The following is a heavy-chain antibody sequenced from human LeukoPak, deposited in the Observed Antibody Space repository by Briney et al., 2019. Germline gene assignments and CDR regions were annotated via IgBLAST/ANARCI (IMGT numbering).Heavy chain of an antibody. J-gene: IGHJ4*02. CDR2: INPTDSDA. Sequence: GESLKISCKGSGYSFTTYWIGWVRQMPGKGLEWVGFINPTDSDATYSPSFQGQVIISADKSISTAYLQGSSLKASDTAMYYCARAWSLDYWGQGTLVTVSS. CDR1: GYSFTTYW. D-gene: IGHD2-15*01. CDR3: ARAWSLDY. V-gene: IGHV5-51*01.